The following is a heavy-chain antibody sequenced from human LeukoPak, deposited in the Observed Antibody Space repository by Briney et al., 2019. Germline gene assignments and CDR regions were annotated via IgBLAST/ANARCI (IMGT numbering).Heavy chain of an antibody. V-gene: IGHV1-18*01. CDR3: ARGSRVVVAATGDY. D-gene: IGHD2-15*01. J-gene: IGHJ4*02. CDR2: ISAYNGNT. CDR1: GYTFTSYG. Sequence: GGSVKVFCKASGYTFTSYGIRWVRQAPGQGVEWMGWISAYNGNTNYAQKLQGRVTMTTDTSTSTAYMELRSLRSDDTAVYYCARGSRVVVAATGDYWGQGTLVTVSS.